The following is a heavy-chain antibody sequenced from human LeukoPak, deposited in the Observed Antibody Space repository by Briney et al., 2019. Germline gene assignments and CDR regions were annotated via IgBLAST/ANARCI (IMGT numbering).Heavy chain of an antibody. V-gene: IGHV5-51*01. Sequence: GESLKISCRGSGYRFTNYWIGWVRQIPGKGLEWMGIIYPGDSDTRYSPSFQGQVTISADKSISTAYLQWSSLKASDTAMYYCARTGSSGSSPFDYWGQGTLVTVSS. CDR1: GYRFTNYW. J-gene: IGHJ4*02. CDR2: IYPGDSDT. CDR3: ARTGSSGSSPFDY. D-gene: IGHD6-19*01.